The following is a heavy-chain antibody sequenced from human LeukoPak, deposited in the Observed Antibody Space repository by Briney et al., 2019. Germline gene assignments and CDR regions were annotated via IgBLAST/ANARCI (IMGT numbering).Heavy chain of an antibody. J-gene: IGHJ5*02. CDR3: ARETVPAATTNWFDP. CDR2: IYYSGST. D-gene: IGHD2-2*01. V-gene: IGHV4-30-4*08. CDR1: GGSISSGDYY. Sequence: SETLSLTYTVSGGSISSGDYYWSWIRQPPGKGLEWIGYIYYSGSTYYNPSLKSRVTISVDTSKNQFSLKLSSVTAADTAAYYCARETVPAATTNWFDPWGQGTLVTVSS.